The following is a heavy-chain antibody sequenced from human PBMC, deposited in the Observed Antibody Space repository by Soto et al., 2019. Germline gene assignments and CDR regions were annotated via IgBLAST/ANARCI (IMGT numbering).Heavy chain of an antibody. J-gene: IGHJ6*02. CDR3: ARDSRLVVTDCYYYYGMDV. Sequence: ASVMVPGKEPRDTFTSYYINWVRQASGQGLEWIGIINPSGDTTTYARKFQGRVTMTTDTSTSKVYMELSSLRSEDTAMYYCARDSRLVVTDCYYYYGMDVWGQGTTVNVS. V-gene: IGHV1-46*03. CDR2: INPSGDTT. CDR1: RDTFTSYY. D-gene: IGHD2-15*01.